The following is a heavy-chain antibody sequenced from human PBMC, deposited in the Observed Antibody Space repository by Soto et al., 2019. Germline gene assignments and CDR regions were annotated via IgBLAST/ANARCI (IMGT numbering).Heavy chain of an antibody. CDR2: IYYSGST. V-gene: IGHV4-59*01. J-gene: IGHJ6*02. CDR1: GGSISSYY. CDR3: ARGYDSSGYYFGYYYYGMDV. Sequence: PSETLSLTCTVSGGSISSYYWSWIRQPPGKGLEWIGYIYYSGSTNYNPSLKSRVTISVDTSENQFSLKLSSVTAADTAVYYCARGYDSSGYYFGYYYYGMDVWGQGTTVTVSS. D-gene: IGHD3-22*01.